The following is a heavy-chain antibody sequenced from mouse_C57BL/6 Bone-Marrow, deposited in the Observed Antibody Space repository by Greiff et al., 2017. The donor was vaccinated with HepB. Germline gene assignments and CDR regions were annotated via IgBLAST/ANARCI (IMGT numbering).Heavy chain of an antibody. CDR3: ARSLIYDGFVFDY. CDR1: GFSLTSYA. J-gene: IGHJ2*01. V-gene: IGHV2-9-1*01. CDR2: IWTGGGT. Sequence: VKLVESGPGLVAPSQSLSITCTVSGFSLTSYAISWVRQPPGKGLEWLGVIWTGGGTNYNSALKSRLSISKDNSKSQVFLKMNSLQTDDTARYYCARSLIYDGFVFDYWGQGTTLTVSS. D-gene: IGHD2-3*01.